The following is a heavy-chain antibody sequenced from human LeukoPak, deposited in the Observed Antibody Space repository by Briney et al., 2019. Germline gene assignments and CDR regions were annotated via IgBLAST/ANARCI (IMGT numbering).Heavy chain of an antibody. V-gene: IGHV4-39*07. CDR3: ASFEMATKYYYYYMDV. D-gene: IGHD5-24*01. CDR1: GGSISSSSYY. Sequence: KASETLSLTCTVSGGSISSSSYYWGWIRQPPGKGLEWIGSIYYSGSTYYNPSLKSRVTISVDTSKNQFSLKLSSVTAADTAVYYCASFEMATKYYYYYMDVWGKGTTVTVSS. J-gene: IGHJ6*03. CDR2: IYYSGST.